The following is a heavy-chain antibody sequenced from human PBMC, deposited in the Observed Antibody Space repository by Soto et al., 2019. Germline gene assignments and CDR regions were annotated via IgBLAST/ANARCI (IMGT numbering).Heavy chain of an antibody. V-gene: IGHV3-30*18. D-gene: IGHD6-13*01. CDR2: ISFDGIKK. CDR3: AKPIVAAGYYGMDV. J-gene: IGHJ6*02. CDR1: GFTFRSYD. Sequence: QVQLVESGGGVVQPGMSLRLSCAASGFTFRSYDMHWVRQAPGKGLEGMGVISFDGIKKYYADSVKGRFTISRDSSKNKLYLQMNSLRAEDTAVYYCAKPIVAAGYYGMDVWGHGITVTVSS.